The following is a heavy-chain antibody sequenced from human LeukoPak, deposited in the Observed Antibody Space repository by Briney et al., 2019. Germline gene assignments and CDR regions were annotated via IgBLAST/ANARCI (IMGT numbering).Heavy chain of an antibody. CDR3: ARDHGYSGSPGDY. CDR2: ISAYNGNT. CDR1: GGTFXSXA. D-gene: IGHD1-26*01. J-gene: IGHJ4*02. Sequence: ASVKVSCKASGGTFXSXAXXXXRXXXXXXXXXXXXISAYNGNTNYAQKLQGRVTMTTDTSTSTAYMELRSLRSDDTAVYYCARDHGYSGSPGDYWGQGTLVTVSS. V-gene: IGHV1-18*01.